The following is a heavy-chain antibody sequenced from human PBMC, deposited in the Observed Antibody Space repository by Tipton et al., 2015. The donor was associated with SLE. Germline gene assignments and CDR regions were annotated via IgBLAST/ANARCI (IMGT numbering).Heavy chain of an antibody. CDR2: IYYSGST. J-gene: IGHJ6*02. V-gene: IGHV4-61*01. CDR3: ARGASGWYVGYYHYGMDV. Sequence: TLSLTCTVSGGSISSGSYYWSWIRQHPGKGLEWIGYIYYSGSTNYNPSLKSRVTISVDTSKNQFSLKLSSVTAADTAVYYCARGASGWYVGYYHYGMDVWGQGTTVTVSS. CDR1: GGSISSGSYY. D-gene: IGHD6-19*01.